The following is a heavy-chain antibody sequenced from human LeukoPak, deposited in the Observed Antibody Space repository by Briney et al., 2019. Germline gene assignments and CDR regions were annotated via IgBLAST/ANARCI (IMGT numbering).Heavy chain of an antibody. CDR2: ISSPGTTM. V-gene: IGHV3-11*01. Sequence: GGSLRLSCAASGFTFSDYYMSWIRQAPGKGLEWVSYISSPGTTMNYADSVKGRFTISRDNAEDSLFLQMSSLRADDTAVYYCARTWGGYSRASLDYWGQGTLVSVSS. J-gene: IGHJ4*02. CDR3: ARTWGGYSRASLDY. D-gene: IGHD5-18*01. CDR1: GFTFSDYY.